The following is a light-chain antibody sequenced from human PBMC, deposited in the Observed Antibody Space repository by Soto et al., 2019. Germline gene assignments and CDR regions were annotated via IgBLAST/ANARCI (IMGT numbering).Light chain of an antibody. Sequence: QSALTQPAYVSGSPGQSITISCTGTSSDVGGYNFVSWYQHHPAKAPKLMIYDVSNRPSGVSNRFSGSKSGNTASLTISGLQAEDEAHYYCSSFTSSDTLVVFGGGTKVTVL. CDR1: SSDVGGYNF. V-gene: IGLV2-14*03. CDR3: SSFTSSDTLVV. CDR2: DVS. J-gene: IGLJ2*01.